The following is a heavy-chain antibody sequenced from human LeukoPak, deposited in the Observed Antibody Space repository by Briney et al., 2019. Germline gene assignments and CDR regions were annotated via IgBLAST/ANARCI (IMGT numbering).Heavy chain of an antibody. V-gene: IGHV3-7*01. D-gene: IGHD3-22*01. Sequence: GGSLRLSCAASGFTFSRNWMSWVRQAPGKGLEWVANIKQDGSEKYYVDSVKGRFTISRDNAKNSLYLQMNSLRAEDTAVYYCARDIYYYDSSGYYFPGGSDYWGQGTLVTVSS. CDR1: GFTFSRNW. J-gene: IGHJ4*02. CDR3: ARDIYYYDSSGYYFPGGSDY. CDR2: IKQDGSEK.